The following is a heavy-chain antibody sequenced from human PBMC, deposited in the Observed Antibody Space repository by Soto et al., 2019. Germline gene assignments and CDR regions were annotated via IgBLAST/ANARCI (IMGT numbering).Heavy chain of an antibody. D-gene: IGHD6-25*01. CDR2: IFYRGST. J-gene: IGHJ3*01. Sequence: QVQLQESGPGLVKTSETLSLTCTVSGGSISPYYWSWIRQSPGKGLEWIGYIFYRGSTNYNPSLRNRGTRSVDMAKNRFTLRLSSVTAADTAIYLCARSASARAPSEIWGQGTMVTVSS. V-gene: IGHV4-59*01. CDR3: ARSASARAPSEI. CDR1: GGSISPYY.